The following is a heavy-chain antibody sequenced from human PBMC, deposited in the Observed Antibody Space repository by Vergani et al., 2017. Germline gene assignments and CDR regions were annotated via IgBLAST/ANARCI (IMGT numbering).Heavy chain of an antibody. CDR3: ARVRWWREITTNWFDP. V-gene: IGHV3-48*04. J-gene: IGHJ5*02. CDR1: GFTFSSYS. CDR2: ISSSSSTI. Sequence: EVQLVESGGGLVQPGGSLRLSCAASGFTFSSYSMNWVRQAPGKGLEWVSYISSSSSTIYYADSVKGRFTISRDNAKNSLYLQMNSLRAEDTAVYYCARVRWWREITTNWFDPWGQGTLVTVSS. D-gene: IGHD3-22*01.